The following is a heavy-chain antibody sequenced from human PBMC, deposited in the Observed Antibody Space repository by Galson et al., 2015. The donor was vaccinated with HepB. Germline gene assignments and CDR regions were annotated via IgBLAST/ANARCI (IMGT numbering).Heavy chain of an antibody. V-gene: IGHV3-48*04. CDR2: ISSSSSTI. CDR3: AREEHGSGISPALLEIYYFDY. Sequence: SLRLSCAASGFTFSSYSMNWVRQAPGKGLEWVSYISSSSSTIYYADSVKGRFTISRDNAKNSLYLQMNSLRAEDTAVYYCAREEHGSGISPALLEIYYFDYWGQGTLVTVSS. J-gene: IGHJ4*02. D-gene: IGHD3-10*01. CDR1: GFTFSSYS.